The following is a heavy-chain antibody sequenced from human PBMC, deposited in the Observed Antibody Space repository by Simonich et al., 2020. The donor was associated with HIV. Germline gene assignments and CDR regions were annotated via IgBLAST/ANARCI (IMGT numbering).Heavy chain of an antibody. CDR3: ARDRMGVRGSYSYFDY. V-gene: IGHV1-18*01. CDR2: ISAYNGNT. J-gene: IGHJ4*02. D-gene: IGHD1-26*01. CDR1: GYIFTSYG. Sequence: QVQLVQSGAEVKKPGASVKVSCKASGYIFTSYGISWVRQAPGQGLEWMGWISAYNGNTNDAQKLQGRVTMTTDTSTSTVYMELRSLRSDDTAVYYCARDRMGVRGSYSYFDYWGQGTLVTVSS.